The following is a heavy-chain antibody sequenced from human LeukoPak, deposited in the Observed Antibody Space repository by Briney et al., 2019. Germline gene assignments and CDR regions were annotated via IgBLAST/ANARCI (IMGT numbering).Heavy chain of an antibody. Sequence: GGSLRLSCAASGFTVSSNYMSWVRQAPGKGLEWVSVIYSGGSTYYADSVNGRFTISRDNSKNTLYLQMNSLRAEDTAVYYCARALIAAAGTGYDAFDIWGQGTMVTVSS. CDR2: IYSGGST. CDR3: ARALIAAAGTGYDAFDI. CDR1: GFTVSSNY. D-gene: IGHD6-13*01. J-gene: IGHJ3*02. V-gene: IGHV3-66*02.